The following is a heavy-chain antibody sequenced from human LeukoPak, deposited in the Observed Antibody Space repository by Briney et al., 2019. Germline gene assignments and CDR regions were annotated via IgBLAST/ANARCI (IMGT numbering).Heavy chain of an antibody. V-gene: IGHV4-38-2*02. J-gene: IGHJ4*02. CDR2: IYTSGST. D-gene: IGHD1-26*01. Sequence: SETLSLTCTVSGYSINSGYYWGWIRQPPGKGLEWIGRIYTSGSTNYNPSLKSRVTISVDTSKNQFSLKLSSVTAADTAVYYCARDRGSYGGTYFDYWGQGTLVTVSS. CDR3: ARDRGSYGGTYFDY. CDR1: GYSINSGYY.